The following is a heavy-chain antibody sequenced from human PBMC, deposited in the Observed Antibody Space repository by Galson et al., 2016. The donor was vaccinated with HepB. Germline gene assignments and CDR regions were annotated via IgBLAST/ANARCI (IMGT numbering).Heavy chain of an antibody. V-gene: IGHV3-48*01. D-gene: IGHD3-16*01. CDR2: ISSSGDAV. CDR1: GFTFSSFS. J-gene: IGHJ4*02. CDR3: ARDLGVHAGNY. Sequence: SLRLSCAPSGFTFSSFSMHWVRQAPGKGLEWLSYISSSGDAVYYADSVRGRFTISRANAKNSLFLQMNSLSVDDTAVYYCARDLGVHAGNYWGQGTLVSVSS.